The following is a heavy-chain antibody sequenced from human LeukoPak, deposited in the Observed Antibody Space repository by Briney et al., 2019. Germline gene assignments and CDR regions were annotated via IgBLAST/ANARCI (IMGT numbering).Heavy chain of an antibody. CDR3: AKDKNVNSGWSFDS. V-gene: IGHV3-23*01. Sequence: GGSLRLSCVAAGFTFTDHPMNWVRQAPGKGLEWVSAISGSGGTIYYADSVKGRFSISRDDSKNTLYLHMDSLRAEDTAVYYCAKDKNVNSGWSFDSWGQGTLVTVS. D-gene: IGHD6-19*01. CDR2: ISGSGGTI. CDR1: GFTFTDHP. J-gene: IGHJ4*02.